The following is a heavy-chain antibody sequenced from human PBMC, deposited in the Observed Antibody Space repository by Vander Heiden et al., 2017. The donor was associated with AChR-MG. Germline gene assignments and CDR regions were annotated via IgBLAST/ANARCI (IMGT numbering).Heavy chain of an antibody. V-gene: IGHV3-30*18. CDR3: AKDRVNYWYFDL. J-gene: IGHJ2*01. CDR1: GFPFSSYG. CDR2: ISYDGSNK. Sequence: QVQLVESGGGVVQPGRSLRLSCAASGFPFSSYGMHWVRQAPGKGLEWVAVISYDGSNKYYADSVKGRFTISRDNSKNTLYLQMNSLRAEDTAVYYCAKDRVNYWYFDLWGRGTLVTVSS. D-gene: IGHD3-10*01.